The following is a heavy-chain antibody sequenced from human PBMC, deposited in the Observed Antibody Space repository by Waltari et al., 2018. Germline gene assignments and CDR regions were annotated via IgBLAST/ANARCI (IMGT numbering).Heavy chain of an antibody. CDR1: GGSISSHY. J-gene: IGHJ6*02. V-gene: IGHV4-59*11. Sequence: QVQLQESGPGLVKPSETLSLTCTVSGGSISSHYWSWIRQPPGQGLEWIGYIYYSGSTNYNPSLKSRVTISVDTSKNQFSLKLSSVTAADTAVYYCAREYYYDSSGHLGGMYYYYGMDVWGQGTTVTVSS. CDR2: IYYSGST. D-gene: IGHD3-22*01. CDR3: AREYYYDSSGHLGGMYYYYGMDV.